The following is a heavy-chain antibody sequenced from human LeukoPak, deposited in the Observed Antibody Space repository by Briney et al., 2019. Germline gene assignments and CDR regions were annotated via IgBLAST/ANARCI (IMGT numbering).Heavy chain of an antibody. J-gene: IGHJ3*02. CDR2: INPNSGGT. CDR1: GYTFTGYY. CDR3: ARDELALDAFDI. Sequence: ASVKVSCKASGYTFTGYYMHWVRQAPGQGLEWMGWINPNSGGTNYAQKFQGRVTMTRDTSISTAYMELSRLRSDDTAVYYCARDELALDAFDIWGQGAMVTVSS. D-gene: IGHD1-7*01. V-gene: IGHV1-2*02.